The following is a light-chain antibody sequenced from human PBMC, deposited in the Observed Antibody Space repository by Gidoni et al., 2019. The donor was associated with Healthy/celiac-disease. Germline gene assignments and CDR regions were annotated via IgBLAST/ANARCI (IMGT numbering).Light chain of an antibody. J-gene: IGKJ5*01. CDR3: QQRSNWPPF. Sequence: ESVLTQSPATLSLSPWERATLSRRASQSVSSYLAWYQQKPGKAPRLLIYDASSRATGIPARFSGSGSGTDFTLTISSLEPEDFAVYYCQQRSNWPPFFGQGTRLEIK. CDR2: DAS. V-gene: IGKV3-11*01. CDR1: QSVSSY.